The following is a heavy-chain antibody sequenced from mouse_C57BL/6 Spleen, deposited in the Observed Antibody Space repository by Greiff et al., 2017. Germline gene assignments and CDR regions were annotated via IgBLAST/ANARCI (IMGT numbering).Heavy chain of an antibody. CDR3: ARDEGYFDY. V-gene: IGHV1-4*01. CDR2: INPSSGYT. CDR1: GYTFTSYT. Sequence: QVQLKESGAELARPGASVKMSCKASGYTFTSYTMHWVKQRPGQGLEWIGYINPSSGYTKYNQKFKDKATLTADKSSSTAYMQLSSLTSEDSAVYYCARDEGYFDYWGQGTTLTVSS. J-gene: IGHJ2*01.